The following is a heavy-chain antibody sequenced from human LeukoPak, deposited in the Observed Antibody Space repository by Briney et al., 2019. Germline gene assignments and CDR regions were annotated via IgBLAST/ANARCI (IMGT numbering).Heavy chain of an antibody. Sequence: SETLSLTCTVSGGSISSYCWSWIRQPPGKGLEWIGYIYYSGSTNYNPSLKSRVTISVDTSKNQFSLKLSSVTAADTAVYYCARSFSGYVFDYWGQGTLVTVSS. D-gene: IGHD5-12*01. CDR2: IYYSGST. J-gene: IGHJ4*02. CDR1: GGSISSYC. V-gene: IGHV4-59*01. CDR3: ARSFSGYVFDY.